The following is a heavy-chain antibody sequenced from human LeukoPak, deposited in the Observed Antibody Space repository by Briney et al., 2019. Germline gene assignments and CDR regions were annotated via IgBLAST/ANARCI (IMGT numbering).Heavy chain of an antibody. J-gene: IGHJ4*02. CDR2: INHSGST. D-gene: IGHD3-10*01. V-gene: IGHV4-34*01. Sequence: PSETLSLTCAVYGGSFSGYYWSWIRQPPGKGLEWIGEINHSGSTNYNPSLKSRVTISVDTSKSQFSLKLSSVTAADTAVYYCARGRGKYYGSGSYYFDYWGQGTLVTVSS. CDR3: ARGRGKYYGSGSYYFDY. CDR1: GGSFSGYY.